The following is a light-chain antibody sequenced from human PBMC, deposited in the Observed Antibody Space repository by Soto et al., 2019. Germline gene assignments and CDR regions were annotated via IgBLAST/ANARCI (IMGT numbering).Light chain of an antibody. Sequence: EIVLTQSPATLSLSPGERATLSCRASQSVSSYLAWYQQKPGQAPRLLIYDASNRTTGIPARFSGSGSGTDFSLTSSSLEPEDFAVYYCRQRSNCPLSFGGGTKEEIE. V-gene: IGKV3-11*01. J-gene: IGKJ4*01. CDR2: DAS. CDR1: QSVSSY. CDR3: RQRSNCPLS.